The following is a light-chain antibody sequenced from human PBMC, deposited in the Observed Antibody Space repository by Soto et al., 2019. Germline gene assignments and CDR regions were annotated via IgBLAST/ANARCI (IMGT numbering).Light chain of an antibody. CDR2: WAS. V-gene: IGKV4-1*01. CDR1: QSVLYSSNNKNY. Sequence: DIVMTQSPDSLAVSLGERATINCKSSQSVLYSSNNKNYLAWFQQKPGQPPKLRIYWASTRESGVPDRFSGSGSGTDSTLTISSLQAEDVAVYYCQQYDSTPYTFGQGTKLEIK. J-gene: IGKJ2*01. CDR3: QQYDSTPYT.